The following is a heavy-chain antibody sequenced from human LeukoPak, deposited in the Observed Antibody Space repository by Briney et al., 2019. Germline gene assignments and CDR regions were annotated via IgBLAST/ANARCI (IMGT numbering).Heavy chain of an antibody. D-gene: IGHD3-22*01. Sequence: GGSLRLSCVASGFTFSTYWMSWVRQAPGKGLEWVANIKRDGSEKYYVDSVKGRFTISRDNAKNSLYLQMNSLRAEDTAVYYCARETGPGYYDSSGYYLGTFTGSPKQFDYWGQGTLVTVSS. CDR2: IKRDGSEK. CDR3: ARETGPGYYDSSGYYLGTFTGSPKQFDY. J-gene: IGHJ4*02. V-gene: IGHV3-7*03. CDR1: GFTFSTYW.